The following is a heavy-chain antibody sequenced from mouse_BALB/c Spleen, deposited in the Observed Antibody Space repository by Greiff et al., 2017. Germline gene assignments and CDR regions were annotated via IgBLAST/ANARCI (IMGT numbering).Heavy chain of an antibody. Sequence: LVESGPELMKPGASVKISCKASGYSFTSYYMHWVKQSPGKSLEWIGYIDPFNGGTSYNQKFKGKATLTVDKSSSTAYMHLSSLTSEDSAVYYCARGGMGRDWFAYWGQGTLVTVSA. V-gene: IGHV1S135*01. CDR3: ARGGMGRDWFAY. CDR2: IDPFNGGT. J-gene: IGHJ3*01. CDR1: GYSFTSYY. D-gene: IGHD4-1*01.